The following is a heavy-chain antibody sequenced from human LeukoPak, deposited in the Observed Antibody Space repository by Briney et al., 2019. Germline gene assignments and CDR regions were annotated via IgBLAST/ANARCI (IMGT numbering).Heavy chain of an antibody. Sequence: ASVKVSCKASGGTFSSYAISWVRQAPGQGLEWMGGFDPEDGETIYAQKFQGRVTMTEDTSTDTAYMELSSLRSEDTAVYYCASAGGPFAEYFLRWGQGTLVTVSS. CDR1: GGTFSSYA. D-gene: IGHD3-10*01. V-gene: IGHV1-24*01. J-gene: IGHJ1*01. CDR2: FDPEDGET. CDR3: ASAGGPFAEYFLR.